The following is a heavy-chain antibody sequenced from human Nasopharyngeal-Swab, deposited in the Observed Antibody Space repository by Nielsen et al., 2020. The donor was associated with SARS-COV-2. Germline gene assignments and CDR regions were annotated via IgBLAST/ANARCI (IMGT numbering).Heavy chain of an antibody. CDR2: INHRGST. D-gene: IGHD5-12*01. CDR1: GGFFSGYY. CDR3: AREPPVDIVATTYFDY. V-gene: IGHV4-34*01. Sequence: GSLRLSCAVYGGFFSGYYWSWIRQPPGKGLEWIGEINHRGSTNYNPSLKSRVTISVDTSKNQFSLKLSSVTAADTAVYYCAREPPVDIVATTYFDYWGQGTLVTVSS. J-gene: IGHJ4*02.